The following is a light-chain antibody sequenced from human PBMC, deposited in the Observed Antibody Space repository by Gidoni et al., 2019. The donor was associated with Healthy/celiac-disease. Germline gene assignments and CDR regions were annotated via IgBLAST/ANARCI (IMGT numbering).Light chain of an antibody. J-gene: IGKJ1*01. CDR1: QSASSSY. Sequence: EIVFAPSPGTLSLSPRERAPLSCRASQSASSSYLAWDQQKPGPAPRLLIYGASSRATGSPDRFSGSGSGTDVTLTISRLGPEDFALYYCQQYGSSRTFGQXTKVEIK. CDR3: QQYGSSRT. V-gene: IGKV3-20*01. CDR2: GAS.